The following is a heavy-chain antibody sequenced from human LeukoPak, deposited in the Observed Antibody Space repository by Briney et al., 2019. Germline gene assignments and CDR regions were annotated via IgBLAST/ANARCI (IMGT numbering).Heavy chain of an antibody. CDR2: ISSSSSYI. Sequence: GGSLRLSCAASGFTFSSYSMNWVRQAPGKGLEWVSSISSSSSYIYYADSVKGRFTISRGNAKNSLYLQMNSLRAEDTAVYYCARVLRRGYSYGYVDYWGQGTLVTVSS. V-gene: IGHV3-21*01. J-gene: IGHJ4*02. D-gene: IGHD5-18*01. CDR1: GFTFSSYS. CDR3: ARVLRRGYSYGYVDY.